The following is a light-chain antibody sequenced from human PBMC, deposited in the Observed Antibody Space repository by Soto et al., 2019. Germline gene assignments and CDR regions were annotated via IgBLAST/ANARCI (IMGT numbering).Light chain of an antibody. Sequence: EIVLTQSPGTLSLSPGDRATLSCRASQSLSGDYLAWYQQKPGQAPRLLIYDASRRATDIPARFSGSGSGTDFTLTISRLEPADFAVYFCQQYDTFPRTFGQGTKVEFQ. J-gene: IGKJ1*01. CDR3: QQYDTFPRT. CDR2: DAS. V-gene: IGKV3-20*01. CDR1: QSLSGDY.